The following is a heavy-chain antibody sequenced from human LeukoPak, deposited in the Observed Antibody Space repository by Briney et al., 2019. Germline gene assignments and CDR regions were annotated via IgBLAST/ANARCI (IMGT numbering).Heavy chain of an antibody. CDR2: INWNGGST. D-gene: IGHD6-13*01. V-gene: IGHV3-20*04. CDR1: GFTFDDYG. CDR3: ASDIAAPGYFDY. Sequence: GGSLRLSCAASGFTFDDYGMSWVRQAPGKGLEWVSGINWNGGSTGYADSVKGRFTISRDNAKNSLYLHMNSLRAEDTAVYYCASDIAAPGYFDYWGQGTLVTVSS. J-gene: IGHJ4*02.